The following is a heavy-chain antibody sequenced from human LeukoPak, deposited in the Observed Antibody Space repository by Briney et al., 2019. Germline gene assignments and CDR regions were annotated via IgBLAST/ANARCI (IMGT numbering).Heavy chain of an antibody. Sequence: GASVKVSCKTSGGPFSSHAINWVRQAPGQGLEWVGRITPILGLRNYAQKFQGRVTITADKSTTTVSMDLTSLTSEDTAVYFCARGRGSRTGFNGDYLDYWGQGTLVTVTT. CDR3: ARGRGSRTGFNGDYLDY. V-gene: IGHV1-69*04. CDR2: ITPILGLR. D-gene: IGHD3/OR15-3a*01. J-gene: IGHJ4*02. CDR1: GGPFSSHA.